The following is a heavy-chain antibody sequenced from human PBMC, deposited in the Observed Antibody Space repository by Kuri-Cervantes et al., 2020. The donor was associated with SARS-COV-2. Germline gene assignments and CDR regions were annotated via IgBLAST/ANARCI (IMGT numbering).Heavy chain of an antibody. J-gene: IGHJ5*02. CDR1: GGSISSHY. CDR3: ARDILSSDSWGGYYRPPGRWFDP. CDR2: IYYTGST. Sequence: SETLSLTCTVSGGSISSHYWSWIRQPPGKGLEWIGYIYYTGSTNYNPSLKSRVTISVDASKNRFSLKLWSVTAADTAVYYCARDILSSDSWGGYYRPPGRWFDPWGQGTLVTVSS. D-gene: IGHD3-3*01. V-gene: IGHV4-59*11.